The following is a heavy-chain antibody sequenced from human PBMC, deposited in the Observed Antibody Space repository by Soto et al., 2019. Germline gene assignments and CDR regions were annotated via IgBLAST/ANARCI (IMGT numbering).Heavy chain of an antibody. J-gene: IGHJ4*01. Sequence: GGSLRLSCAASGFTFSSYSMSWVRQAPGKGLEWVSGISGTGGSKHYADSVRGRFAISRDNFKDTLFLYMNSLSAGDTALYYCAKSTGDTRTTRYFDYWGKGSLVTVSS. D-gene: IGHD4-4*01. CDR1: GFTFSSYS. CDR2: ISGTGGSK. CDR3: AKSTGDTRTTRYFDY. V-gene: IGHV3-23*01.